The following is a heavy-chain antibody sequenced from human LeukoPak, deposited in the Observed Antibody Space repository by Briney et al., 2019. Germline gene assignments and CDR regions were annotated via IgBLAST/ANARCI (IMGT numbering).Heavy chain of an antibody. V-gene: IGHV4-61*02. J-gene: IGHJ5*02. D-gene: IGHD3-16*02. CDR1: GGSISSGSYY. Sequence: SETLSLTCTVSGGSISSGSYYWSWIRQPAGKGLEWIGRIYTSGSTNYNPSLKSRVTISVDTSKNQFSLKLSSVTAADTAVYYCARAPRYSNWFDPWGQGTLVTVSS. CDR2: IYTSGST. CDR3: ARAPRYSNWFDP.